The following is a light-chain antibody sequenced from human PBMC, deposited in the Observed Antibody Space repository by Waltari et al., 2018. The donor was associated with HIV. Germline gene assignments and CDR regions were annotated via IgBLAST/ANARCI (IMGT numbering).Light chain of an antibody. CDR1: SSKIGRNT. V-gene: IGLV1-44*01. CDR3: ATWDDRMNGVV. CDR2: SNN. Sequence: QSVLSQPPSASGTPGQRVTISCSGGSSKIGRNTVNWYQQLPGTAPKLLIYSNNHRPAGVPDRVSGSKSGTSASLDISGVQSEDEADYYCATWDDRMNGVVFGGGTKLTVL. J-gene: IGLJ2*01.